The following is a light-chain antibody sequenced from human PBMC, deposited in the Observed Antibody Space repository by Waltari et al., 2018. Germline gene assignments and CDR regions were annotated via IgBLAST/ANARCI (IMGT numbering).Light chain of an antibody. J-gene: IGLJ1*01. CDR3: QAWDSGVAGV. CDR2: EDV. V-gene: IGLV3-1*01. Sequence: SYALIQSPSVSVSPGQTATITCSGDELEKKYVCWYQQKPVQSPVLVIYEDVRRPSEIPQRFSGSNSGNTATLTISGTQPMDEADYYCQAWDSGVAGVFGTGTKVTVL. CDR1: ELEKKY.